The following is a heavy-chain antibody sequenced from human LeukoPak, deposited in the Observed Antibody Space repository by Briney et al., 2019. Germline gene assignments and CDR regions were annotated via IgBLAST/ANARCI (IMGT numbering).Heavy chain of an antibody. Sequence: SETLSLTCTVSGGSISSYYWSWIRQPPGKGLEWIGYIYYSGSTNYNPSLKSRVTISVDTSKNQFSLKLSSVTAADTAVYYCASTMVRGVLHPFDYWGQGTLVTVSS. D-gene: IGHD3-10*01. CDR3: ASTMVRGVLHPFDY. CDR2: IYYSGST. V-gene: IGHV4-59*01. CDR1: GGSISSYY. J-gene: IGHJ4*02.